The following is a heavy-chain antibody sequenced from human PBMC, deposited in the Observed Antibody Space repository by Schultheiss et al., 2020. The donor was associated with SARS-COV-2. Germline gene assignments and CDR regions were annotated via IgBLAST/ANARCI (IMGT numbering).Heavy chain of an antibody. J-gene: IGHJ4*02. Sequence: SETLSLTCAVYGGSFSGYYWSWIRQPPGKGLEWIGSIYTSGSTNYNPSLKSRVTISVDTSKNQFSLKLSSVTAADTAVYYCARSMVTYSLSHNYFDYWGQGTLVTVSS. CDR3: ARSMVTYSLSHNYFDY. D-gene: IGHD4-23*01. CDR1: GGSFSGYY. CDR2: IYTSGST. V-gene: IGHV4-34*01.